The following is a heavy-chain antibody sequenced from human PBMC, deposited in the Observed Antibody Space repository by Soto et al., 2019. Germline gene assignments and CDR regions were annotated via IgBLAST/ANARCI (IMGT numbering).Heavy chain of an antibody. V-gene: IGHV3-11*06. CDR3: AKDLCSSTSCQGDY. CDR1: GLTFSDYY. CDR2: ISSSRGYT. D-gene: IGHD2-2*01. J-gene: IGHJ4*02. Sequence: PGGSLRLSCTASGLTFSDYYMTWIRQTPGKGLEWVSDISSSRGYTNYADSVKGRFTISRDNSKNTLYLQMNSLRAEDTAVYYCAKDLCSSTSCQGDYWGQGTLVTVSS.